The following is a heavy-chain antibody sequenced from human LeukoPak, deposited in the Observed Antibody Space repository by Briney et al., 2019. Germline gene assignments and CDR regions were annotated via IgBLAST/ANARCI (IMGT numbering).Heavy chain of an antibody. CDR2: INQDGSEE. D-gene: IGHD2-15*01. V-gene: IGHV3-7*01. Sequence: GGSLRLSCAASGFTFSSYSMNWVRQAPGKGLEWVANINQDGSEEYYVASVKGRFTISRDNAKNSLYLQMTSLRAEDTAVYYCARDGSKSCSGGSCYLSWFDPWGQGTLVTVSS. CDR1: GFTFSSYS. J-gene: IGHJ5*02. CDR3: ARDGSKSCSGGSCYLSWFDP.